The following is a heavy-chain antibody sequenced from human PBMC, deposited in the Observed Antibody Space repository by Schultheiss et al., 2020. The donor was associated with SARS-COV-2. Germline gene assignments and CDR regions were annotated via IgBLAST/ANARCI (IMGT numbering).Heavy chain of an antibody. CDR1: GGSISSYY. Sequence: ETLSLTCTVSGGSISSYYWSWIRQPPGKGLEWIGEINHSGSTNYNPSLKSRVTISVDTSKNQFSLKLSSVTAADTAVYYCARGGQGQLVRWRGYYYMDVWGKGTTVTVSS. J-gene: IGHJ6*03. D-gene: IGHD6-6*01. CDR2: INHSGST. V-gene: IGHV4-34*01. CDR3: ARGGQGQLVRWRGYYYMDV.